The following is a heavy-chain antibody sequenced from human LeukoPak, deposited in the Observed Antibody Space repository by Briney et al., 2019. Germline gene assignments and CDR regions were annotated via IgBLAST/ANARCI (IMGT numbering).Heavy chain of an antibody. CDR2: IRSKANSYAT. CDR3: TSSGCTNGVCQDYYYYYYMDV. V-gene: IGHV3-73*01. CDR1: GFTFSGSA. D-gene: IGHD2-8*01. Sequence: GSLKLSCAASGFTFSGSAMDWVRQASGKGLEWVGRIRSKANSYATVYAASVKGRFTISRDDSKNTAYLQINSLKIEDTAVYYLTSSGCTNGVCQDYYYYYYMDVWGKGTTVTVSS. J-gene: IGHJ6*03.